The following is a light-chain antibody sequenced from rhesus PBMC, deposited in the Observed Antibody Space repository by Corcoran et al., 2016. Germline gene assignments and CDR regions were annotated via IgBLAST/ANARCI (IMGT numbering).Light chain of an antibody. Sequence: DIQMTQSPSSLSASVGDRVTITCRASQGISNWLAWYQQKPGKAPNLLIYRAANLETGVPSRFSGSGSGTDFTLTISSLRPEDIATYYCQPHDNSPFTFGPGTKLDIK. V-gene: IGKV1-69*01. CDR1: QGISNW. CDR2: RAA. J-gene: IGKJ3*01. CDR3: QPHDNSPFT.